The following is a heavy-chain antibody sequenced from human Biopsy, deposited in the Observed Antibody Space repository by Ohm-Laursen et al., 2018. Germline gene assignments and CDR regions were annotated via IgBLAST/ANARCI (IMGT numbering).Heavy chain of an antibody. Sequence: TLSLTCTLSGGSITSRTHYWGWIRQTPGKGLEWIGTVYYSGTTYDNPSLKNRVIISVDTSKNQFSLSLKTVTAADTAVYYCARHDLSDFWSGYPNFFDPWGQGTLVTVSS. V-gene: IGHV4-39*01. CDR3: ARHDLSDFWSGYPNFFDP. D-gene: IGHD3-3*01. J-gene: IGHJ5*02. CDR1: GGSITSRTHY. CDR2: VYYSGTT.